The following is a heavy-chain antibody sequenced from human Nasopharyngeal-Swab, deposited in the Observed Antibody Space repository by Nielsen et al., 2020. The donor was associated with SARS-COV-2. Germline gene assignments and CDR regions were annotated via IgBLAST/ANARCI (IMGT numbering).Heavy chain of an antibody. CDR1: GFTFSSHW. Sequence: GGSLRLSCAASGFTFSSHWMHWVRQAPGKGLVWVSRISEDGSITTYADSVKGRFTISRDNAKNTLFLQMHSLRADGTAIYYCASQLGHPDSWGQGTLVTVSS. CDR2: ISEDGSIT. D-gene: IGHD2-2*01. J-gene: IGHJ4*02. V-gene: IGHV3-74*01. CDR3: ASQLGHPDS.